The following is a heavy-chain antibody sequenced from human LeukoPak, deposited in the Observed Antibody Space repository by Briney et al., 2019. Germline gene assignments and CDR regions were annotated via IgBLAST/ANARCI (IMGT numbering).Heavy chain of an antibody. CDR1: WFNLSCYS. D-gene: IGHD2-15*01. CDR2: ISSSSSYI. J-gene: IGHJ4*02. CDR3: ARGDCSGGSCYQA. V-gene: IGHV3-21*01. Sequence: PGGALRIFLGGSWFNLSCYSIKLVRPGPGEGPGLGSSISSSSSYIYYADSVKGRFTISRDNAKNSLYLQMNSLRAEDTAVYYCARGDCSGGSCYQAWGQGTLVTVSS.